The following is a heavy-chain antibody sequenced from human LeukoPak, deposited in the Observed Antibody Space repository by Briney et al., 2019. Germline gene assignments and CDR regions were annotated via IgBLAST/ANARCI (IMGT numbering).Heavy chain of an antibody. V-gene: IGHV4-34*01. Sequence: SETLSLTCAVSFGTLSEYNWSWLRQSPEKGLEWIGEITDSATTHYNPSLETRVTIPIDKAKHQFSLRLAPLTSAGTACYYCARGLDLDGLESWGQGTLVTVSS. D-gene: IGHD3/OR15-3a*01. CDR1: FGTLSEYN. CDR2: ITDSATT. CDR3: ARGLDLDGLES. J-gene: IGHJ4*02.